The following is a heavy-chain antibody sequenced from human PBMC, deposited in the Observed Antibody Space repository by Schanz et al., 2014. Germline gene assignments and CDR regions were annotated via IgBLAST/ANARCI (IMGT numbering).Heavy chain of an antibody. CDR3: ARAFGGYDPAGALDY. CDR2: INPNSGTT. CDR1: GYTFTGYY. D-gene: IGHD5-12*01. Sequence: QVQLVQSGAEMKKPGASVKVSCKASGYTFTGYYMHWVRQAPGQGLEWMGWINPNSGTTNYAQKFQGWVTMTRDTSSSTAYMELSRLKSDDTAVDYCARAFGGYDPAGALDYWGQGTLVTVSS. V-gene: IGHV1-2*04. J-gene: IGHJ4*02.